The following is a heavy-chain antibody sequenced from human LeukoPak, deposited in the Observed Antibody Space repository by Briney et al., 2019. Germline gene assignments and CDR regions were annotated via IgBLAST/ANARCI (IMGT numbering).Heavy chain of an antibody. CDR3: ARRKLGYCSGGSCPNWFDP. CDR2: IYPGDSDT. V-gene: IGHV5-51*01. Sequence: GESLKISWKGSGYSFTSYWIGWVRQMPGKGLEWMGIIYPGDSDTRYSPSFQGQVTISADKSISTAYLQWSSLKASDTAMYYCARRKLGYCSGGSCPNWFDPWGQGTLVTVSS. CDR1: GYSFTSYW. D-gene: IGHD2-15*01. J-gene: IGHJ5*02.